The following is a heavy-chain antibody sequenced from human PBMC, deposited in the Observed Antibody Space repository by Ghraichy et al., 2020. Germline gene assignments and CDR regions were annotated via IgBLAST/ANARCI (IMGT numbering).Heavy chain of an antibody. CDR2: IRSSST. V-gene: IGHV3-11*06. CDR3: ARRCSNTNCIDY. J-gene: IGHJ4*02. D-gene: IGHD2-2*01. Sequence: GGSLRLSCAASGFTFSDYYMSWIRQAPGKGLEWVSYIRSSSTNYADSVKGRFTISRDNAKNSLYLQMNSLRAEDTAVYYCARRCSNTNCIDYWGQGTLVTVSS. CDR1: GFTFSDYY.